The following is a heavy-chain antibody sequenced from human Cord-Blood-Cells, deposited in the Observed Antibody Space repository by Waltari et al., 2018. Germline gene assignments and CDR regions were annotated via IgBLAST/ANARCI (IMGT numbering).Heavy chain of an antibody. CDR3: TRQAD. Sequence: DVQLVESGGGLVERGVSINLPGAASGFTFSACAMQWVLQASGKGLEWVGRIRSKANSYATAYAASVKGRFTISRDDSKNTAYLQMNSLKTEDTAVYYCTRQADWGQGTLVTVSS. J-gene: IGHJ4*02. CDR1: GFTFSACA. CDR2: IRSKANSYAT. V-gene: IGHV3-73*02.